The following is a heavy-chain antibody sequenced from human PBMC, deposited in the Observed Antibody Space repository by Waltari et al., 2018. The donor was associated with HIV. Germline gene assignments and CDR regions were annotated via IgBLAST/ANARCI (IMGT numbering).Heavy chain of an antibody. J-gene: IGHJ6*02. V-gene: IGHV4-61*02. Sequence: QVQLQESGPGLVKPSQTLSLTCTVSGVSISSGSSYWSWIRQPAGKGLEWIGLIYTSGNTDYNPSLKSRVTISVDTSKNQFSLKLTSVTAADTAVYYCARARVRSGYGLYYYYGMDVWGQGTTVTVSS. CDR2: IYTSGNT. CDR1: GVSISSGSSY. CDR3: ARARVRSGYGLYYYYGMDV. D-gene: IGHD5-12*01.